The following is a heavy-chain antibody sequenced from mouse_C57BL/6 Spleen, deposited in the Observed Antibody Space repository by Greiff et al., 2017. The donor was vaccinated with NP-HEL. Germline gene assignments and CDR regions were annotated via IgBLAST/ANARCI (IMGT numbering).Heavy chain of an antibody. V-gene: IGHV1-64*01. J-gene: IGHJ2*01. D-gene: IGHD1-1*01. CDR1: GYTFTCYW. CDR2: IYPNSGST. CDR3: ARAYCSSYQYYFAY. Sequence: QLQQAGAELVKPGASAKLSCKASGYTFTCYWLHWVKQRPGEGLEWIGMIYPNSGSTLYNEKFKSKATLTVDKSSSTAYMQLSSLTSEISAVYSCARAYCSSYQYYFAYWGQGTTLTVSS.